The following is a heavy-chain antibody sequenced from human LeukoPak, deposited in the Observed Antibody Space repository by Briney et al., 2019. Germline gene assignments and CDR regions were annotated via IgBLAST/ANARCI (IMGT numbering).Heavy chain of an antibody. J-gene: IGHJ6*03. CDR3: AKNIRQLGTYYCYMDV. CDR2: INPNSGDT. V-gene: IGHV1-2*02. CDR1: GYTFTGYY. D-gene: IGHD2/OR15-2a*01. Sequence: ASVTVSCKVSGYTFTGYYLHWVRQAPGQGLEWMGWINPNSGDTNYAQKFQGRVTMTRDTSISTVYMEVSRLRSDDTAVYYCAKNIRQLGTYYCYMDVWGKGTTVTVSS.